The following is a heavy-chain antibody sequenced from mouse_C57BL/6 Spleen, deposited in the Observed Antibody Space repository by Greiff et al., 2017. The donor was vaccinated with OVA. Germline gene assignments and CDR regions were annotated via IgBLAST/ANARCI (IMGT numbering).Heavy chain of an antibody. CDR1: GYSITSGYY. CDR2: ISYDGSN. D-gene: IGHD2-3*01. V-gene: IGHV3-6*01. J-gene: IGHJ3*01. CDR3: ARDLYDGGFAY. Sequence: VQLQQSGPGLVKPSQSLSLTCSVTGYSITSGYYWNWIRQFPGNKLEWMGYISYDGSNNYNPSLKNRISITRDTSKNQFFLKLNSVTTEDTATYYCARDLYDGGFAYWGQGTLVTVSA.